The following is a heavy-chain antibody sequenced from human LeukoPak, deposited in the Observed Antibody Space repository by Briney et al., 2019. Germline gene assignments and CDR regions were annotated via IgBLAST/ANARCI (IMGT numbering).Heavy chain of an antibody. CDR2: ISWNSGSI. J-gene: IGHJ4*02. D-gene: IGHD6-19*01. CDR3: ASETVAGTDY. Sequence: AGGSLRLSCAASGFTFDDYAMHWVRQAPGKGLGWVSGISWNSGSIGYADSVKGRFTISRDNAKNSLYLQMNSLRAEDTALYYCASETVAGTDYWGQGTLVTVSS. CDR1: GFTFDDYA. V-gene: IGHV3-9*01.